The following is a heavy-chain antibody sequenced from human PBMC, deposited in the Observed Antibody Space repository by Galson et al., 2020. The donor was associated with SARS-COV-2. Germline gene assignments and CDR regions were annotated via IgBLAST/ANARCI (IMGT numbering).Heavy chain of an antibody. J-gene: IGHJ4*02. CDR2: IWYDGSNK. D-gene: IGHD6-6*01. Sequence: GGSLRLSCAASGFTFSSYGMHWVRQAPGKGLEWVAVIWYDGSNKYYADSVKGRFTISRDNSKNTLYLQMNSLRAEDTAVYYCAKDPIGSSTSFDYWGQGTLVTVSS. V-gene: IGHV3-33*06. CDR1: GFTFSSYG. CDR3: AKDPIGSSTSFDY.